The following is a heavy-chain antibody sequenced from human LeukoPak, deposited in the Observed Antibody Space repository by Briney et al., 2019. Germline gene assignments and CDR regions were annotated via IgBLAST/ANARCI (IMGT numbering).Heavy chain of an antibody. V-gene: IGHV3-23*01. Sequence: GGSLRLSCAASGFAFSRNDMSWVRQAPVKGLEWVSSIGGSGTRTYYADSVKGRFTISRDTSKNTLYLQMNSLRAEDAAVYYCAKYRGFGDSYDSWGQGTLVTVSS. CDR3: AKYRGFGDSYDS. D-gene: IGHD3-10*01. CDR1: GFAFSRND. CDR2: IGGSGTRT. J-gene: IGHJ4*02.